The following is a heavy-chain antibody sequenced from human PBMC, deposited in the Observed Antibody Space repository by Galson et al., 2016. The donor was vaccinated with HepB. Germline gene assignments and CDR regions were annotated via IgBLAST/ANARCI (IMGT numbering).Heavy chain of an antibody. D-gene: IGHD6-6*01. CDR3: VKDRSITVPAMDAFDL. J-gene: IGHJ3*01. Sequence: SLRLSCAASGFSFSSYSMHWVRQAPGKGLEYIATISGNAGRTYYVDSVKGRFTISRDNAKKTVELHMSRLRPEDTGVFYCVKDRSITVPAMDAFDLWGQGTMVIVSS. CDR1: GFSFSSYS. V-gene: IGHV3-64D*08. CDR2: ISGNAGRT.